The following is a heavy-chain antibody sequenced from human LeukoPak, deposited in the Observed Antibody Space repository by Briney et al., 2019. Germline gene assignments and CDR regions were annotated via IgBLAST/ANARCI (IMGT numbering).Heavy chain of an antibody. V-gene: IGHV4-34*01. J-gene: IGHJ6*02. CDR2: INHSGST. CDR3: ARRRGLGGDYGMDV. CDR1: GGSFSGYY. Sequence: PSETLSLTCAVYGGSFSGYYWSWIRQPPGKGLGWIGEINHSGSTNYNPSLKSRVTISVDTSKNQFSLKLSSVTAADTAVYYCARRRGLGGDYGMDVWGQGTTVTVSS. D-gene: IGHD6-25*01.